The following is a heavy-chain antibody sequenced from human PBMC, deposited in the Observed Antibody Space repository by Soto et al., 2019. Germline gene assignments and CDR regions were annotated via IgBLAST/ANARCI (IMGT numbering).Heavy chain of an antibody. J-gene: IGHJ4*02. CDR3: AKDYYGSGGYLMDY. CDR1: GFTFSSYA. CDR2: ISGSGGST. D-gene: IGHD3-10*01. V-gene: IGHV3-23*01. Sequence: GSLRLSCAASGFTFSSYAMSWVRQAPGKGLEWVSAISGSGGSTYYADSVKGRFTISRDNSKNTLYLQMNSLRAEDTAVYYCAKDYYGSGGYLMDYWGQGTLVTVSS.